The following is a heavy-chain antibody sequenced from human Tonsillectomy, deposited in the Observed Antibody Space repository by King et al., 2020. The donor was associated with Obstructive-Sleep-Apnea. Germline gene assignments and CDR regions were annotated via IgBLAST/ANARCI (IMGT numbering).Heavy chain of an antibody. V-gene: IGHV4-30-4*07. CDR2: IYYSGST. D-gene: IGHD6-6*01. J-gene: IGHJ6*02. Sequence: VQLQESGPGLVKPSQTLSLTCAVSGGSISSGGYSWSWIRQPPGKGLEWIGYIYYSGSTYYNPSLKSRVTISVDTSKNQFSLKFSSVTAADTAVYYCASSSETNYYYNYGMDVWGQGTTVTVSS. CDR1: GGSISSGGYS. CDR3: ASSSETNYYYNYGMDV.